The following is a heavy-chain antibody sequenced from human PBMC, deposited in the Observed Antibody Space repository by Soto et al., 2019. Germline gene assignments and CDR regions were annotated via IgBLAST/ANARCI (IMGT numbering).Heavy chain of an antibody. Sequence: QVQLVQSGAEVKKPGSSVTVSCKASGATFSSSIITWVRQAPGQGLEWMGLIVPILNTVNFAQSFQGRVTITADESTRIAYMKLSSLRFEDTAVYFCATSPPTDFYYGSRRPDYFNNWGQGTPVTVS. CDR1: GATFSSSI. J-gene: IGHJ4*02. V-gene: IGHV1-69*08. CDR2: IVPILNTV. D-gene: IGHD3-10*01. CDR3: ATSPPTDFYYGSRRPDYFNN.